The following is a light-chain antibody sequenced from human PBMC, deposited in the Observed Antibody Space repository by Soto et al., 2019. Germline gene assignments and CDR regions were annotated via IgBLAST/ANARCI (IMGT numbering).Light chain of an antibody. CDR3: QSSDSRLSGV. CDR1: SSNIGAGYD. Sequence: QSVLTQPPSVSGAPGQRVTISCTGSSSNIGAGYDVHWYQQLPGTAPKLLIYGTSNRPSGVPDRFSGSKSGISAPLAITGLQAEDEADYYCQSSDSRLSGVFGGGTKLTVL. J-gene: IGLJ3*02. CDR2: GTS. V-gene: IGLV1-40*01.